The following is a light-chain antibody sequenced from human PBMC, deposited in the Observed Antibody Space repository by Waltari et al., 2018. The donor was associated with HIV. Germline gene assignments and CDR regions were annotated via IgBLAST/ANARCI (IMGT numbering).Light chain of an antibody. CDR2: GNS. CDR1: SSNIGAGYD. V-gene: IGLV1-40*01. J-gene: IGLJ1*01. Sequence: QSVLTQPPSVSGAPGQRVTISCTGSSSNIGAGYDSHWDQPLPGTAPKLLIYGNSNRPSGVPDRFSDSKSGTSASLTITGLQAEDEADYYCQSYDSSLSALYVFGTGTKVTVL. CDR3: QSYDSSLSALYV.